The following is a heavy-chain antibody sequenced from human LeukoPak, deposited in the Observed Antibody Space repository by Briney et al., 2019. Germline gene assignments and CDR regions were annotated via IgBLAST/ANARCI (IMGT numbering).Heavy chain of an antibody. CDR3: ARSTGPLRFLEWLRKTVYYYMDV. D-gene: IGHD3-3*01. CDR2: IIPIFGTA. CDR1: GATFSSYA. Sequence: SVKVSCKASGATFSSYAISWVRQAPGQGLEWMGGIIPIFGTATYAQKFQGRVTITADKSTSTAYMELSSLRSEDTAVYYCARSTGPLRFLEWLRKTVYYYMDVWGKGTTVTVSS. J-gene: IGHJ6*03. V-gene: IGHV1-69*06.